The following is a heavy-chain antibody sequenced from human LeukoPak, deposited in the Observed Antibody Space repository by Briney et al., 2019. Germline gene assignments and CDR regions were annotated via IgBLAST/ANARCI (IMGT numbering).Heavy chain of an antibody. J-gene: IGHJ5*02. V-gene: IGHV3-48*01. CDR2: ISSSSSTI. CDR1: GFTFSSYS. CDR3: ARDLSPLTYYYDSSGYP. Sequence: GGSLRLSCAASGFTFSSYSMNWVRQAPGKGLEWVSYISSSSSTICYADSVKGRFTISRDNAKNSLYLQMNSLRAEDTAVYYCARDLSPLTYYYDSSGYPWGQGTLVTVSS. D-gene: IGHD3-22*01.